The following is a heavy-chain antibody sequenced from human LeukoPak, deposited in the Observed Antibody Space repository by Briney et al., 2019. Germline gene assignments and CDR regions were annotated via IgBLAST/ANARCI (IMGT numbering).Heavy chain of an antibody. V-gene: IGHV3-30*18. CDR3: AKGSGYSDYYYYGMDV. CDR2: ISYDGSNK. J-gene: IGHJ6*02. CDR1: GFTFYNYG. D-gene: IGHD4-11*01. Sequence: PGGALRLSCAASGFTFYNYGMHWVRQAPGKGLEGVAVISYDGSNKYYADSVKGRFTISRDNSKNTLYLQMNSLRPEDTAVYYCAKGSGYSDYYYYGMDVWGQGSTVTVSS.